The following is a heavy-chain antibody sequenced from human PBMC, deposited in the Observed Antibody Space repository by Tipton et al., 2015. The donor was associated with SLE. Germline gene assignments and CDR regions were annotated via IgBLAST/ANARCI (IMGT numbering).Heavy chain of an antibody. D-gene: IGHD3-22*01. V-gene: IGHV5-51*03. Sequence: QSGAEVKKPGESLKISCKGSGYTFTRYWIGWVRQMPGKGLEWMGIIFPGDSDTRYSPSFQGQVTISADKSITTAYLQWSSLKASDTAMYYCARSESTYDFEYWGQGTLVTVSS. CDR2: IFPGDSDT. CDR1: GYTFTRYW. J-gene: IGHJ4*02. CDR3: ARSESTYDFEY.